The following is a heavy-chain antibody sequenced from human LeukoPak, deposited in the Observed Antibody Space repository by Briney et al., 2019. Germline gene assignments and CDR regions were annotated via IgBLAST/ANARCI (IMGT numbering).Heavy chain of an antibody. CDR1: GFTFSNYA. CDR2: IRYDGSSQ. V-gene: IGHV3-30*02. D-gene: IGHD3-22*01. CDR3: AKVRQYYYDSSGFYYEDAFDI. Sequence: GGSLRLSCAVSGFTFSNYAMHWVRQAPGKGLEWLAFIRYDGSSQYYADFVKGRFTISRDNSKNTLYLQMNSLRAEDTAVYYCAKVRQYYYDSSGFYYEDAFDIWGQGTMVTVSS. J-gene: IGHJ3*02.